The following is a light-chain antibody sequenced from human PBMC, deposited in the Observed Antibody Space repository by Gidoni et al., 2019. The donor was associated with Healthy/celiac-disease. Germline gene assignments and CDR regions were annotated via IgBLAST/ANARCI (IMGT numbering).Light chain of an antibody. CDR1: SSNIGAGYD. CDR2: GNS. V-gene: IGLV1-40*01. Sequence: QSVLTQPPSVSGAPAQRVTISCTGSSSNIGAGYDVHWYQQLPGTAPKLLIYGNSNRPSVVPDRFSCSKSGTSASLAITGLQAEDEADYYCQSYDSSLSGSGVFGGGTKLTVL. J-gene: IGLJ2*01. CDR3: QSYDSSLSGSGV.